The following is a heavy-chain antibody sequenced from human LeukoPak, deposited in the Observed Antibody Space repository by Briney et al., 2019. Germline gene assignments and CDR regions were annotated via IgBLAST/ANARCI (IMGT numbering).Heavy chain of an antibody. CDR2: ISWNSGSI. Sequence: LSLTCTVSGGSISSYYWTWIRQPPGKGLEWVSGISWNSGSIGYADSVKGRFTISRDNAKNSLYLQMNSLRAEDTALYYCAKDARSGRTPNYFDYWGQGTLVTVSS. D-gene: IGHD3-10*01. J-gene: IGHJ4*02. V-gene: IGHV3-9*01. CDR1: GGSISSYY. CDR3: AKDARSGRTPNYFDY.